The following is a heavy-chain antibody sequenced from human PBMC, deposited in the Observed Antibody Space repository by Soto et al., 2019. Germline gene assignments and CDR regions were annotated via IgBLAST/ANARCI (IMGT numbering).Heavy chain of an antibody. CDR1: GYTFTSYA. CDR3: AREPNYFDY. Sequence: ASVKVSCKASGYTFTSYAMHWVRQAPGQRLEWMGWINAGNGNTKYAQKLQGRVTITRDTSTSTAYMELSSLRSDVTAVYYCAREPNYFDYWGQGALVTVSS. J-gene: IGHJ4*02. CDR2: INAGNGNT. V-gene: IGHV1-3*01.